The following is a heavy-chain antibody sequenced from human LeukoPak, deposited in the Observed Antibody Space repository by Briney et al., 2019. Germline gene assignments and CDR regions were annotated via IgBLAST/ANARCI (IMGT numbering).Heavy chain of an antibody. J-gene: IGHJ6*03. V-gene: IGHV1-69*06. CDR3: ATLCCGSYYMDV. D-gene: IGHD2-15*01. CDR1: GGTLNSYV. Sequence: SVKVSCKASGGTLNSYVISWVRQAPGQGLEWMGGIIPISGTTNYAQKFQGRVTITADKSTSTAYMGLSSLRSEDTAVYYCATLCCGSYYMDVWGKGTTVTVSS. CDR2: IIPISGTT.